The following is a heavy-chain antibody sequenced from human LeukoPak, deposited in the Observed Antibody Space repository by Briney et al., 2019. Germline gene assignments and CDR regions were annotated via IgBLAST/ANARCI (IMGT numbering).Heavy chain of an antibody. CDR2: ISSSSSYI. CDR3: ARKVSSSWYYFDY. V-gene: IGHV3-21*01. J-gene: IGHJ4*02. CDR1: GFTFSSYS. Sequence: GGSLRLSCAASGFTFSSYSMNWVRQAPGKGLEWVSSISSSSSYIYYADSVKGRFTISRDNAKNSLYLQMNSLRAEDTAVYYCARKVSSSWYYFDYWAREPWSPSPQ. D-gene: IGHD6-13*01.